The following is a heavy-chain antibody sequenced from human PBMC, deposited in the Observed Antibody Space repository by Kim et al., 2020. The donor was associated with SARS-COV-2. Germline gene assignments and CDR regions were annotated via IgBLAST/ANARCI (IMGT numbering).Heavy chain of an antibody. CDR3: VREPSN. D-gene: IGHD6-6*01. J-gene: IGHJ4*02. V-gene: IGHV3-11*05. Sequence: SSTNCADSVTGRFSISRENANKSLSLQMNSLTPEDTAVYYCVREPSNWGQGTLVTVSS. CDR2: SST.